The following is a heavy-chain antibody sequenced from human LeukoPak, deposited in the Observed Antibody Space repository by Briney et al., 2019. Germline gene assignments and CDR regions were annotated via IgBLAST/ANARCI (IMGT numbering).Heavy chain of an antibody. V-gene: IGHV3-9*01. J-gene: IGHJ6*02. Sequence: GRSLRLSCAASGFTFDDYAMHWVRQAPGKGLEWVSGISWNSGSIGYADSVKGRFTISRDNAKNSLYLQMNSLRAEDTALYNCAKDVKGYYYYYGMDVWGQGTTVTVSS. CDR3: AKDVKGYYYYYGMDV. CDR1: GFTFDDYA. CDR2: ISWNSGSI.